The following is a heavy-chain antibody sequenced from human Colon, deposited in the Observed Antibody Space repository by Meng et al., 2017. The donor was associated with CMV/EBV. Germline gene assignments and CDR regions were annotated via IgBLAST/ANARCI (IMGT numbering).Heavy chain of an antibody. J-gene: IGHJ4*02. Sequence: SETLSLTCSVSGGSISSFYWSWIRQSPGKGLEWLGDIYYSGSNYNPSLKSRVNISLDTSRNRFSLSLSSVTAADTAVYYCASIPRGILIRLFDFWGQGTLVTVSS. D-gene: IGHD2-15*01. CDR1: GGSISSFY. CDR2: IYYSGS. CDR3: ASIPRGILIRLFDF. V-gene: IGHV4-59*01.